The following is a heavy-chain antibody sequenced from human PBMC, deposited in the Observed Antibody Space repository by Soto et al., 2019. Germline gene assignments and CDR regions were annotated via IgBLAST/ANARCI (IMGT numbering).Heavy chain of an antibody. CDR2: IWCDDDK. CDR1: GFSLNTYGVG. J-gene: IGHJ5*02. Sequence: QITLKESGPTLVKPTQTLTLTCTFSGFSLNTYGVGVGWVRQPPGKALEWLALIWCDDDKRYSPSLKNRLTITKDTSKNQVVLTVTNVDPVDTATYYCARRASVTTSRNWFDPWGQGTLVTVSS. V-gene: IGHV2-5*02. CDR3: ARRASVTTSRNWFDP. D-gene: IGHD4-17*01.